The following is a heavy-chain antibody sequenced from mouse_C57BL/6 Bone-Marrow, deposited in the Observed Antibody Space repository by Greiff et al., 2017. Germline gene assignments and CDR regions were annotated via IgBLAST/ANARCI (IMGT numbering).Heavy chain of an antibody. CDR2: LHPSDSDT. V-gene: IGHV1-74*01. CDR1: GYTFTSYW. D-gene: IGHD6-2*01. J-gene: IGHJ2*01. CDR3: AMWGSLRSQPGY. Sequence: QVHVKQPGAELVKPGASVKVSCKASGYTFTSYWMHWVKQRPGQGLEWIGRLHPSDSDTNYNQKFKGKATLTVDKSSSTAYMQLISLTSEDSAVYYCAMWGSLRSQPGYWGQGTTLTVSS.